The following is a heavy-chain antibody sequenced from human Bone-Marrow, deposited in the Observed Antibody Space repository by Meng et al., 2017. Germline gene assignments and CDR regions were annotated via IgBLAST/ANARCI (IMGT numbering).Heavy chain of an antibody. J-gene: IGHJ4*02. Sequence: QVQLQESGPGLVKPSGTLSLPGPVSGDSISSDIWWSWVRQPPGKGLEWIGEVYHRGDTNYNPSLKSRVDISVDKSKNQFYLSLFSVTAADTAVYYCGRDQGRELINHWGQGTLVTVSS. D-gene: IGHD1-7*01. V-gene: IGHV4-4*02. CDR1: GDSISSDIW. CDR3: GRDQGRELINH. CDR2: VYHRGDT.